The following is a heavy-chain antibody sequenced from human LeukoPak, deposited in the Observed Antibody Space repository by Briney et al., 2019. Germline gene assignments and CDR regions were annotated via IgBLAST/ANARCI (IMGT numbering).Heavy chain of an antibody. Sequence: SQTLSLTCAISGDSFSSNSAVWNWIRQSPSRGLEWLGRTYYRSEWFIDYAPSVKSRISINPDTSKNQFSLQLDSVAPEDTAVYYCARSSAGFDSWGQGTLVTVSS. J-gene: IGHJ5*01. V-gene: IGHV6-1*01. CDR1: GDSFSSNSAV. D-gene: IGHD1-26*01. CDR2: TYYRSEWFI. CDR3: ARSSAGFDS.